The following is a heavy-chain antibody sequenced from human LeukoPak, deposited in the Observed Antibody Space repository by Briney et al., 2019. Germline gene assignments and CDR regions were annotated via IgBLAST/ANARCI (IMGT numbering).Heavy chain of an antibody. Sequence: PSDTLSLTCAVYGGSFTNYFWSWVRQSPGKGLEWIGEVADYGSVNYNPSLQSRVTISLDTSKNHFSLKVSSMTAADTAVYYCARRRVTVIVVSTFDSWGQGTLVTVSS. CDR2: VADYGSV. V-gene: IGHV4-34*01. J-gene: IGHJ4*02. D-gene: IGHD3-22*01. CDR3: ARRRVTVIVVSTFDS. CDR1: GGSFTNYF.